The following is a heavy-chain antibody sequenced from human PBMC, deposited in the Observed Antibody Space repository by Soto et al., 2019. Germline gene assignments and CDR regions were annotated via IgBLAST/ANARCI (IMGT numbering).Heavy chain of an antibody. J-gene: IGHJ4*02. CDR1: GYTFTGYY. V-gene: IGHV1-2*02. CDR3: ARDNWNDRIYDY. CDR2: INPNSGGT. D-gene: IGHD1-20*01. Sequence: GASVKVSCKASGYTFTGYYMHWVRQAPGQGLEWMGWINPNSGGTNYAQKFQGRVTMTRDTSISTAYMELSRLRSDDTAAYYCARDNWNDRIYDYWGQGTLVTVSS.